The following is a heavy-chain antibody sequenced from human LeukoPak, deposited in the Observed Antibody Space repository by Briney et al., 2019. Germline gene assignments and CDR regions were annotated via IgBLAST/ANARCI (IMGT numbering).Heavy chain of an antibody. J-gene: IGHJ4*02. CDR1: GFTFSDYY. CDR3: ARDRRFGELLDY. V-gene: IGHV3-11*04. Sequence: SGGSLRLSCAASGFTFSDYYMSWIRQAPGKGLEWVSYISSSGSTIYYADSVKGRFTISRYNAKNSLYLQMNSLRAEDTAVYYCARDRRFGELLDYWGQGTLVTVSS. CDR2: ISSSGSTI. D-gene: IGHD3-10*01.